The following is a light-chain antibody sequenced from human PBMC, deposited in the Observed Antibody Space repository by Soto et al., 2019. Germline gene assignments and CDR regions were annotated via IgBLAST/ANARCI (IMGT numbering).Light chain of an antibody. CDR1: QSVSSY. J-gene: IGKJ5*01. CDR2: DAS. Sequence: EIVLTQSPGTLSLSPGERATLSCRASQSVSSYLAWYQQKPGQAPRLLIYDASTRATGIAARFSGSGSGTDFTLTISSREHEDVAVYYCQQRSNWPSLTFGQGTRLEIK. CDR3: QQRSNWPSLT. V-gene: IGKV3-11*01.